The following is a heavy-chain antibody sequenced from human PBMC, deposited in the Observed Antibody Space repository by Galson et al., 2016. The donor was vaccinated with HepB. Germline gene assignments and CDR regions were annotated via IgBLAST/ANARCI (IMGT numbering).Heavy chain of an antibody. CDR2: IYHSGDT. CDR1: GGSISSTTNW. V-gene: IGHV4-4*02. Sequence: SETLSLTCTVSGGSISSTTNWWSWVRQSPGQGLEWIGEIYHSGDTNYNPSLKSRATISVETSRNQFSLSLSSVTAADTAVYYCARDCTGGTCKFAGYDAFDIWGQGTTVTVSS. J-gene: IGHJ3*02. CDR3: ARDCTGGTCKFAGYDAFDI. D-gene: IGHD2-8*02.